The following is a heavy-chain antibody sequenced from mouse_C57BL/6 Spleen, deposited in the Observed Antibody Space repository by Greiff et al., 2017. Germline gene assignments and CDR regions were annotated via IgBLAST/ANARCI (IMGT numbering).Heavy chain of an antibody. J-gene: IGHJ3*01. V-gene: IGHV1-26*01. CDR3: ARKPIYYDYDEFAY. CDR2: INPNNGGT. CDR1: GYTFTDYY. Sequence: EVQLQQSGPELVKPGASVKISCKASGYTFTDYYMNWVKQSHGKSLEWIGDINPNNGGTSYNQKFKGKATLTVDKSSSTAYMELRSLTSEDSAVYYCARKPIYYDYDEFAYWGQGTLVTVSA. D-gene: IGHD2-4*01.